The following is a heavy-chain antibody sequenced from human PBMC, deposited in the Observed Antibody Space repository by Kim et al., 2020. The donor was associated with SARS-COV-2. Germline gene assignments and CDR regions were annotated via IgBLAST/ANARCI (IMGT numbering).Heavy chain of an antibody. CDR1: GFTFSTSW. CDR2: ITSDGRFT. V-gene: IGHV3-74*01. CDR3: VKVGSSAGSCV. Sequence: GGSLRLSCAASGFTFSTSWMHWVRQVPGKGLVWVSRITSDGRFTTYADSVQGRFTISRDNAKNTLYLQMNSLRDEDTAIYYCVKVGSSAGSCVWGQGALVTVSS. D-gene: IGHD2-15*01. J-gene: IGHJ4*02.